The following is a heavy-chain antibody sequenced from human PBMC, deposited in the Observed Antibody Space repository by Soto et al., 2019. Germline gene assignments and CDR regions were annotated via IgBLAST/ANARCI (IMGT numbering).Heavy chain of an antibody. CDR3: ARARGYTFGYNYFDP. CDR2: INPNDGRT. CDR1: GYPFTSYH. D-gene: IGHD5-18*01. Sequence: QVQMVQSGAEVKKPGASVKVSCKASGYPFTSYHIHWMRQAPGQGLEWMGIINPNDGRTRYGEKFHGRVTMTRDTSTSTVYMELSSLRSEDTAVYYCARARGYTFGYNYFDPWGQGTLVTVS. V-gene: IGHV1-46*01. J-gene: IGHJ5*02.